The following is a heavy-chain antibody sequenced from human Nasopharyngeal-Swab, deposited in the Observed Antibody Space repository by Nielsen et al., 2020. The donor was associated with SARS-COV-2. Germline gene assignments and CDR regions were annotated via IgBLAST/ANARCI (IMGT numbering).Heavy chain of an antibody. CDR3: AKDRGYCSGATCYDSYYSMDV. D-gene: IGHD2-2*01. V-gene: IGHV3-23*01. CDR2: ITGSGPSA. CDR1: GFTFNRHV. J-gene: IGHJ6*03. Sequence: GGSLRLSCAASGFTFNRHVMHWVRQAPGKGLEWVSAITGSGPSAYYADSVKGRFTMSRDNSKSTLYLQMNSLSAEDTAVYFCAKDRGYCSGATCYDSYYSMDVWGKGTTVTVSS.